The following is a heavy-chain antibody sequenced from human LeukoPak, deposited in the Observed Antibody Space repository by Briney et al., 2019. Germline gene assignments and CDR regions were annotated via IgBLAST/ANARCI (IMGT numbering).Heavy chain of an antibody. J-gene: IGHJ4*02. CDR3: ARDTYYDFWSGEDHYFDY. V-gene: IGHV4-59*12. CDR1: GGSISSYY. D-gene: IGHD3-3*01. CDR2: IYYSGST. Sequence: PSETLSLTCTVSGGSISSYYWSWIRQPPGKGLEWIGYIYYSGSTNYNPSLKSRVTISVDTSKNQFSLKLSSVTAADTAVYYCARDTYYDFWSGEDHYFDYWGQGTLVTVSS.